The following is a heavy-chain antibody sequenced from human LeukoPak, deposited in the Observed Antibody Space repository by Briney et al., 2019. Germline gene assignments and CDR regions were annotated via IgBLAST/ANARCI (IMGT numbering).Heavy chain of an antibody. CDR1: GGSISSSSYY. V-gene: IGHV4-39*07. J-gene: IGHJ6*03. CDR2: IYTSGST. D-gene: IGHD3-10*01. Sequence: SETLSLTCTVSGGSISSSSYYWGWIRQPPGKGLEWIGRIYTSGSTNYNPSLKSRVTMSVDTSKNQFSLKLSSVTAADTAVYYCAREGSDYYGSGSYYRSYYYYMDVWGKGTTVTISS. CDR3: AREGSDYYGSGSYYRSYYYYMDV.